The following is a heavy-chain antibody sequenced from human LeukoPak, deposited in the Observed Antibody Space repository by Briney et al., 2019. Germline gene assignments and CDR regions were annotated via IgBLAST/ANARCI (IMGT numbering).Heavy chain of an antibody. Sequence: ASVTVSCKASGYTFTGYYMHWVRQAPGQGLEWMGWINPNSGGTNYAQKFQGRVTMTRDTSITTAYMDLSRLRSDDTAVYYCAVTSSGGTLYYYYGMDVWGQGTTVTVSS. J-gene: IGHJ6*02. CDR3: AVTSSGGTLYYYYGMDV. D-gene: IGHD6-19*01. CDR2: INPNSGGT. V-gene: IGHV1-2*02. CDR1: GYTFTGYY.